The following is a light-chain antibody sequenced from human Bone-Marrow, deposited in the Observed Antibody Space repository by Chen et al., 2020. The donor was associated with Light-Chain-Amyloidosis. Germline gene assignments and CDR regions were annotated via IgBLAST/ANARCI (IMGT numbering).Light chain of an antibody. J-gene: IGLJ3*02. CDR3: QVWDRSSDRPV. CDR2: DDS. CDR1: NIGSTS. Sequence: SSVLTPPSSVSVAPGQTATIACGGNNIGSTSVHWYQQTPGQDPLLVVYDDSDRPSGIPERLSGSNSGNTATLTISRVEAGDEADYYCQVWDRSSDRPVFGGGTKLTVL. V-gene: IGLV3-21*02.